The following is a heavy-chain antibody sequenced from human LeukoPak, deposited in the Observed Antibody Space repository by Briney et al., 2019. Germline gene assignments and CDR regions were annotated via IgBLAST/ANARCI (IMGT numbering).Heavy chain of an antibody. D-gene: IGHD4-17*01. CDR1: GFTFSSYD. Sequence: GGSLRLSCAASGFTFSSYDMHWVRQAPGEGLEWFSAFHTDGGTYYLDSVKGRFTISREDAKNSLYLQMNTLRAGDTAVYYCVRGSGPGVTTIDSWGQGTLVIVSS. CDR2: FHTDGGT. J-gene: IGHJ4*02. CDR3: VRGSGPGVTTIDS. V-gene: IGHV3-13*01.